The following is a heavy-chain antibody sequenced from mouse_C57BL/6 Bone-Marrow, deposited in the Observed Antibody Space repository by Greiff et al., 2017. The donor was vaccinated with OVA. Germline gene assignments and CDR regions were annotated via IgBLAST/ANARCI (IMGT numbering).Heavy chain of an antibody. V-gene: IGHV1-69*01. CDR3: AILDYYFAY. CDR2: IDPSDSYT. CDR1: GYTFTSYW. Sequence: VQLQQPGAELVMPGASVKLSCKASGYTFTSYWMHWVKQRPGQGLEWIGEIDPSDSYTNYNQKFKGKSTLTVDKSSSTAYMQLSSLTSEDSAVYYCAILDYYFAYWGQGTLVTVSA. J-gene: IGHJ3*01. D-gene: IGHD1-1*01.